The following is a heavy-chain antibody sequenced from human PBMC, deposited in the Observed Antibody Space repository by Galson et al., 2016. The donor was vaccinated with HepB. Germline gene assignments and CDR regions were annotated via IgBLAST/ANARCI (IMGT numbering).Heavy chain of an antibody. Sequence: SLRLSCAAFGFIFSNYWMSWVRQAPGKGLEWVANINQDGRTTYHVDSVEGRFTISRDNAKNSVYLQMNSLTVEDTAVYYCVRDGRHGEDRAFDIWGLGTVVAVSS. CDR2: INQDGRTT. J-gene: IGHJ3*02. CDR1: GFIFSNYW. V-gene: IGHV3-7*03. CDR3: VRDGRHGEDRAFDI. D-gene: IGHD3-10*01.